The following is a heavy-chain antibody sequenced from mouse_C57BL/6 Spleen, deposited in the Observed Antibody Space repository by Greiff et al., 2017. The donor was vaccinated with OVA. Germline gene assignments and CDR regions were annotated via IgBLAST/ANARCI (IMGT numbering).Heavy chain of an antibody. CDR2: INPSSGYT. J-gene: IGHJ2*01. CDR1: GYTFTSYW. CDR3: AELLYYFDY. D-gene: IGHD2-12*01. Sequence: VQLQESGAELAKPGASVKLSCKASGYTFTSYWMHWVKQRPGQGLEWIGYINPSSGYTKYNQKFKDKATLTADKASSTSYMQLSSLTYEDSAVDYCAELLYYFDYWGQGTTLTVSS. V-gene: IGHV1-7*01.